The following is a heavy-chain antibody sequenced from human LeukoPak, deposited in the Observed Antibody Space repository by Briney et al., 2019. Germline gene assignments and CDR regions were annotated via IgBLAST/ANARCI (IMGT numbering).Heavy chain of an antibody. Sequence: GGSLRLSCAASAFTFSSYGMHWVRQAPGKGLEWVAFIRYDGSNRYYADSVKGRFTVSRDNAKNTVYVQMNSLRPEDTAVYYCAKDRLPLGSGTYYSLILDDWGQGTLVTVSS. D-gene: IGHD3-10*01. V-gene: IGHV3-30*02. CDR2: IRYDGSNR. CDR3: AKDRLPLGSGTYYSLILDD. J-gene: IGHJ4*02. CDR1: AFTFSSYG.